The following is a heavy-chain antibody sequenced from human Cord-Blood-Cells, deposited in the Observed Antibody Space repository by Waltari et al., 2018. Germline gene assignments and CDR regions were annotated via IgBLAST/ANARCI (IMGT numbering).Heavy chain of an antibody. D-gene: IGHD6-13*01. Sequence: QVQLVQSGAEVKKPGASVKVSCKASGYTFTGYYMHLVRQAPGPGPEWMGWINPNSGGTNYAQKFQGRVTMTRDTSISTAYMELSRLRSDDTTVYYCARVRYSSSVTKNYYYYMDVWGKGTTVTVSS. V-gene: IGHV1-2*02. J-gene: IGHJ6*03. CDR3: ARVRYSSSVTKNYYYYMDV. CDR1: GYTFTGYY. CDR2: INPNSGGT.